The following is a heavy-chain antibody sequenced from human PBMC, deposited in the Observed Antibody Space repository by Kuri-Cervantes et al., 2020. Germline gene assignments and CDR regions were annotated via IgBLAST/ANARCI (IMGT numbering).Heavy chain of an antibody. V-gene: IGHV3-7*01. CDR2: ITPGGRER. D-gene: IGHD5-24*01. J-gene: IGHJ4*02. CDR1: GFTFSSFW. CDR3: VRDKDGYNF. Sequence: GGSLRLSCAASGFTFSSFWMTWVRQTPGKGLEWVASITPGGRERRYVDSVKGRFTISRDNAKNTLYLQMNSLRAEDTAVYYCVRDKDGYNFWGQGTLVTVSS.